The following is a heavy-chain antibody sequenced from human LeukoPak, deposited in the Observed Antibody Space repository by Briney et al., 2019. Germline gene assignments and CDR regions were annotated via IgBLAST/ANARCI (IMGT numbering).Heavy chain of an antibody. J-gene: IGHJ4*02. CDR3: ARDGGTAGYSSGSDY. D-gene: IGHD5-18*01. Sequence: ASVKVSCKASGYTFTSNGITWVRQAPGQGLEWVGWISCYNGDTRYAQRFQGRVTVTTDTSTSTAYMELRSLRSDDTAVYYCARDGGTAGYSSGSDYWGQGTLVTVSS. CDR1: GYTFTSNG. CDR2: ISCYNGDT. V-gene: IGHV1-18*01.